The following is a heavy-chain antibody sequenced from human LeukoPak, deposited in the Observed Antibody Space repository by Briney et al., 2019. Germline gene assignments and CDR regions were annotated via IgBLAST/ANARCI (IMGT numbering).Heavy chain of an antibody. CDR1: GYTLTSYD. D-gene: IGHD3-10*01. J-gene: IGHJ6*02. CDR2: MNPNTGDT. Sequence: ASVKVSCKASGYTLTSYDIHWVRQATGQGLEWMGWMNPNTGDTGYTQKFQGRVTMTSSTSLNSAYMELSSLRSEDTAVYYCARGWVTMVRGVDYGMDIWGQGTTVTVSS. V-gene: IGHV1-8*01. CDR3: ARGWVTMVRGVDYGMDI.